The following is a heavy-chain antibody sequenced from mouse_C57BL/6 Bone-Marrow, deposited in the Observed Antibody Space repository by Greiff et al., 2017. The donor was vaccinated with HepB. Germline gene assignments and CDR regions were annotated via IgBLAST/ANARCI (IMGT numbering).Heavy chain of an antibody. J-gene: IGHJ1*03. CDR3: ARRYYGSSYWYFDV. V-gene: IGHV1-64*01. D-gene: IGHD1-1*01. CDR1: GYTFTSYW. CDR2: IHPDSGST. Sequence: QVQLQQPGAELVKPGASVKLSCKASGYTFTSYWMHWVKQRPGQGLEWIGMIHPDSGSTNYNEKFKSKATLTVDKSSSEAYMQLSSLTSEDSAVYYCARRYYGSSYWYFDVWGTGTTVTVSS.